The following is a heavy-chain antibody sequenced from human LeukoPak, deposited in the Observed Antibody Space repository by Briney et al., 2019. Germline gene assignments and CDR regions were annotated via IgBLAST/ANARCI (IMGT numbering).Heavy chain of an antibody. CDR3: AKGQVASGNTLRFDS. Sequence: PGGSLRLSCAVSGFTFSTYPMSWVRQAPGKGLEWVSSISDSGGNTYYADSVKGRFTISRDNSKNTLYMQMNSLRAEDTAVYYCAKGQVASGNTLRFDSWGQGTLVTVSS. CDR2: ISDSGGNT. D-gene: IGHD4-23*01. CDR1: GFTFSTYP. V-gene: IGHV3-23*01. J-gene: IGHJ4*02.